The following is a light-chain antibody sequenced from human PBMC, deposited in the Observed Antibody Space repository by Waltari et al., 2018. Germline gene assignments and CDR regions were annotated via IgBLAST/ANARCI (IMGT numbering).Light chain of an antibody. V-gene: IGKV1-39*01. CDR3: QQSYSTQT. CDR1: QTISNY. CDR2: SAS. J-gene: IGKJ1*01. Sequence: DIQMTQSPSSLSASVGDRVTITRRASQTISNYLNWYQQKPGKAPKLLIYSASTLQSGVPSRFSGSRYGTDFTLTISSLQPEDFATYYCQQSYSTQTFGQGTKVEVK.